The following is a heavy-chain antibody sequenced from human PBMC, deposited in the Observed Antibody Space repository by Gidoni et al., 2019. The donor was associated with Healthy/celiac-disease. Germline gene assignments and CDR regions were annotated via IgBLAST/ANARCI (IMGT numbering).Heavy chain of an antibody. D-gene: IGHD5-18*01. CDR2: ISYNGSNK. J-gene: IGHJ4*02. Sequence: QVQLVQPGGGVAQPGRSLRLSCAPSGFTFSSYGMHWVRQAPGKGLEWVAVISYNGSNKYYADSVKGRFTISGDNSKNTLYLQMNSLRAEDTAVYYCAKDPTAMATGVDYWGQGTLVTVSS. CDR1: GFTFSSYG. V-gene: IGHV3-30*18. CDR3: AKDPTAMATGVDY.